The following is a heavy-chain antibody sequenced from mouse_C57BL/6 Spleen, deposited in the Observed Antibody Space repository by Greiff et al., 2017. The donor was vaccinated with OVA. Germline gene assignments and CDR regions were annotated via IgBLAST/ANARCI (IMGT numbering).Heavy chain of an antibody. V-gene: IGHV1-15*01. CDR3: TRFITTVPYAMDY. Sequence: QVQLQQSGAELVRPGASVTLSCKASGYTFTDYEMHWVKQTPVHGLEWIGAIDPETGGTAYNQKFKGKAILTADKSSSTAYMELRSLTSEDSAVYYCTRFITTVPYAMDYWGQGTSVTVSS. CDR2: IDPETGGT. CDR1: GYTFTDYE. J-gene: IGHJ4*01. D-gene: IGHD1-1*01.